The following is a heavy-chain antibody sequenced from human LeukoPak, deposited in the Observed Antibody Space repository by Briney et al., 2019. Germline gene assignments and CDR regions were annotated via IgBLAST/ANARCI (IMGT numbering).Heavy chain of an antibody. CDR3: TTAPFDWSSLDY. J-gene: IGHJ4*02. Sequence: GGSLRLSCAASGFTFSNAWMSWVRQAPGKGLEWIGRIKNKTDGGTTDYAAPVKGRFTISRDDSKNTLYLQMNSLKTEDTAVYYCTTAPFDWSSLDYWGQGTLVTVSS. CDR2: IKNKTDGGTT. CDR1: GFTFSNAW. V-gene: IGHV3-15*01. D-gene: IGHD3-9*01.